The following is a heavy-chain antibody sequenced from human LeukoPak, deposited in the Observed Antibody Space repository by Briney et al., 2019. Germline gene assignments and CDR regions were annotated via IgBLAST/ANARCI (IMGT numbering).Heavy chain of an antibody. Sequence: GGFLRLSCAASGFTFISYAMHWVRQAPGKGLEWVAVISYDGSNKYYADSVKGRFTISRDNSKNTLYLQMNSLRAEDTAVYYCARANDQYRFFDYWGQGTLVTVSS. V-gene: IGHV3-30-3*01. D-gene: IGHD1-1*01. J-gene: IGHJ4*02. CDR2: ISYDGSNK. CDR3: ARANDQYRFFDY. CDR1: GFTFISYA.